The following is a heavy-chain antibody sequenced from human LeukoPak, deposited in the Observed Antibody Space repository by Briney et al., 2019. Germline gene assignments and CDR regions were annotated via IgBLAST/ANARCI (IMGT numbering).Heavy chain of an antibody. CDR3: AKDEGSGWSNWFDP. CDR2: ISGSGGST. V-gene: IGHV3-23*01. J-gene: IGHJ5*02. Sequence: PGGSLRLPCAASGFTFSSYAMSWVRQAPGKGLEWVSAISGSGGSTYYADSVKGRFTTSRDNSKNTLYLQMNSLRAEDTAVYYCAKDEGSGWSNWFDPWGQGTLVTVSS. D-gene: IGHD6-19*01. CDR1: GFTFSSYA.